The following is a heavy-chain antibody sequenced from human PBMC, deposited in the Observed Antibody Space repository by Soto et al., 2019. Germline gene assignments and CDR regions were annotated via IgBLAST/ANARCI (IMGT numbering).Heavy chain of an antibody. V-gene: IGHV3-15*07. D-gene: IGHD3-22*01. CDR1: GFTFSNAW. J-gene: IGHJ4*01. CDR3: STDSYSTMIVVLFDY. Sequence: GGSLRLSCVASGFTFSNAWINWVRQAPGKGLEWVGRIKSKTDGGTTDFAAPVKGRFAISRDDSKNMVYLQMNSLKTEDTGIYYFSTDSYSTMIVVLFDYWGHGTLVTVSS. CDR2: IKSKTDGGTT.